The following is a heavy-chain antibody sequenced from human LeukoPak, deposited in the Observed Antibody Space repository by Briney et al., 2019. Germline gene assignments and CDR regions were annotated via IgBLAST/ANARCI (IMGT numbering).Heavy chain of an antibody. Sequence: SETLSLTCTVSGGSISSYYWSWIRQPPGKGLEWIGYIYYSGSTNYNPSLKSRVTISVDTSKNQFSLKLSSVTAADTAVYYCARAQGAYSSSSTYYFDYWGQGTLVTVSS. CDR3: ARAQGAYSSSSTYYFDY. D-gene: IGHD6-6*01. CDR1: GGSISSYY. V-gene: IGHV4-59*01. CDR2: IYYSGST. J-gene: IGHJ4*02.